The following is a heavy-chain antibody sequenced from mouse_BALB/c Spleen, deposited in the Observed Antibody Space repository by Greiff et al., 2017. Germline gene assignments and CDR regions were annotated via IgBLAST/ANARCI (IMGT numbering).Heavy chain of an antibody. CDR1: GFTFSSYT. J-gene: IGHJ3*01. V-gene: IGHV5-6-4*01. D-gene: IGHD4-1*01. CDR3: TSLTGTWFAY. Sequence: EVQVVESGGDLVKPGGSLKLSCAASGFTFSSYTMSWVRQTPEKRLEWVATISSGGSYTYYPDSVKGRFTISRDNAKNTLYLQMSSLKSEDTAMYYCTSLTGTWFAYWGQGTLVTVSA. CDR2: ISSGGSYT.